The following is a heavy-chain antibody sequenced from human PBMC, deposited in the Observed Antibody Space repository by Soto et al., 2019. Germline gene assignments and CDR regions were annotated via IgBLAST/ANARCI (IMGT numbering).Heavy chain of an antibody. J-gene: IGHJ4*02. D-gene: IGHD2-2*01. CDR3: GIDGGGYCSRTSCYLLAY. CDR1: GGTFSSYA. V-gene: IGHV1-69*01. Sequence: QVQLVQSGAEVKKPGSSVKVSCKASGGTFSSYAISWVRQAPGQGLECMGGVIPIFGTANYAQKFQGRVTITADESTSIAYMELSSRTSEETALFYWGIDGGGYCSRTSCYLLAYWGQGTLVTVSS. CDR2: VIPIFGTA.